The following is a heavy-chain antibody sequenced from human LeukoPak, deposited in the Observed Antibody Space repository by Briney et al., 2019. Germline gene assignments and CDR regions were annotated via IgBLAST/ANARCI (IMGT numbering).Heavy chain of an antibody. CDR2: ISSSGSTI. CDR3: ARSRAYCGGDCYSNFDY. CDR1: GFTFSSYE. V-gene: IGHV3-48*03. J-gene: IGHJ4*02. D-gene: IGHD2-21*02. Sequence: GGSLRLSCAASGFTFSSYEMNWVRQAPGKGLEWVSYISSSGSTIYYADSVKGRFTISRDNSKNTLYLQMGSLRAEDMAVYYCARSRAYCGGDCYSNFDYWGQGTLVTVSS.